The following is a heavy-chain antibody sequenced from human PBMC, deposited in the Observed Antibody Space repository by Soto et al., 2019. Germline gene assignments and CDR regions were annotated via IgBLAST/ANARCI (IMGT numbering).Heavy chain of an antibody. J-gene: IGHJ6*02. CDR2: INHSGST. CDR3: ARGLVGRYHDSSGYYYPYYYGMDV. Sequence: SETLSLTCAVYGGSFSGYYWSWIRQPPGKGLEWIGEINHSGSTNYNPSLKSRVTISVDTSKNQFSLKLSSVTAADTAVYYCARGLVGRYHDSSGYYYPYYYGMDVWGQGTTVTVSS. V-gene: IGHV4-34*01. D-gene: IGHD3-22*01. CDR1: GGSFSGYY.